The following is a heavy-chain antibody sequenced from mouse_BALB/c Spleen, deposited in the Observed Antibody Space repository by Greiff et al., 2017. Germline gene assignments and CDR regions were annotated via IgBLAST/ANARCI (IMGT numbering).Heavy chain of an antibody. CDR2: ISYSGST. V-gene: IGHV3-8*02. CDR3: ARSYYGSSYVAY. CDR1: GDSITSGY. J-gene: IGHJ3*01. D-gene: IGHD1-1*01. Sequence: EVKLQESGPSLVKPSQTLSLTCSVTGDSITSGYWNWIRKFPGNKLEYMGYISYSGSTYYNPSLKSRISITRDTSKNQYYLQLNSVTTEDTATYYCARSYYGSSYVAYWGQGTLVTVSA.